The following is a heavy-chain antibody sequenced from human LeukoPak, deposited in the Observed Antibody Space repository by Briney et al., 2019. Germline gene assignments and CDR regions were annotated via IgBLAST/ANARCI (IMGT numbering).Heavy chain of an antibody. V-gene: IGHV3-33*01. Sequence: GGSLRLSCAASGFTFSSYGMHWVRQAPGKGLEWVAVIWYDGSNKFYADSVKGRFTISSDNSKNTLYLQMNNLRAEDTAVYYCARDRAAADLDYWGQGTLVTVSS. J-gene: IGHJ4*02. CDR1: GFTFSSYG. CDR2: IWYDGSNK. CDR3: ARDRAAADLDY. D-gene: IGHD6-13*01.